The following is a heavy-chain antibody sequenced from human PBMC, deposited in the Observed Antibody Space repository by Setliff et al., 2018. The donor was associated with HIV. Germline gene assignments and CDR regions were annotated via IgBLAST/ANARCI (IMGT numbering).Heavy chain of an antibody. CDR2: IYNSGNT. CDR1: GDSISSDFY. J-gene: IGHJ3*02. D-gene: IGHD2-21*02. V-gene: IGHV4-38-2*02. Sequence: PSETLSLTCTVSGDSISSDFYWGWIRQPPGKGLEWIGSIYNSGNTYYMPSLQSRVTISVDMSKNQFSLNLNSMTAADTAVYYCARGQGCGGGCHYAFEMWGQGTMVTVSS. CDR3: ARGQGCGGGCHYAFEM.